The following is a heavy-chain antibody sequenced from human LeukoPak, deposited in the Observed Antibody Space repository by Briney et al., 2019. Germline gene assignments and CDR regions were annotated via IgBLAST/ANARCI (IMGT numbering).Heavy chain of an antibody. CDR2: MNPNGGNT. D-gene: IGHD3-16*02. V-gene: IGHV1-8*01. J-gene: IGHJ4*02. CDR3: ARLGYYDYIWGSYRYTELDY. CDR1: GYTFTSYD. Sequence: AAVKVSCKSAGYTFTSYDINLVRQATGQGLEWMGWMNPNGGNTGYAQKFQGRVTMVRNTSISTAYMELSSLRSEDTAVYYCARLGYYDYIWGSYRYTELDYWGQGTLVTVSS.